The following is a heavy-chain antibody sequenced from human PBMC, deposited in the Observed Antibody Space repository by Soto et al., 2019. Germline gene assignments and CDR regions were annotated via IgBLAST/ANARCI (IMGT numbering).Heavy chain of an antibody. CDR3: ARNMDYYYGPGSGNGHGI. Sequence: QVQLVQSGAEVKEPGDSVRVSCEASGYTFTAYYIHWVRQAPGQGLEWMGWINPKFGDTTYAQDFQGRVTMTRDMSISPVYMELSRLTSDDTAIYYCARNMDYYYGPGSGNGHGIWGQGTTVTVFS. CDR2: INPKFGDT. D-gene: IGHD3-10*01. CDR1: GYTFTAYY. J-gene: IGHJ6*02. V-gene: IGHV1-2*02.